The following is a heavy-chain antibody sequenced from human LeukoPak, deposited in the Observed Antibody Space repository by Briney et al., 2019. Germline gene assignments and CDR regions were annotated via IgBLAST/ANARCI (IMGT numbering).Heavy chain of an antibody. CDR3: ARVWGYGSGSGLARGMDV. V-gene: IGHV4-39*01. Sequence: SETLSLTCTVSGGSISSSSYYWGWIRQPPGKGLEWIGSIYYSGSTYYNPSLKSRVTISVDTSKNQFSLKLSSVTAADTAVYYCARVWGYGSGSGLARGMDVWGQGTTVTVSS. CDR1: GGSISSSSYY. CDR2: IYYSGST. D-gene: IGHD3-10*01. J-gene: IGHJ6*02.